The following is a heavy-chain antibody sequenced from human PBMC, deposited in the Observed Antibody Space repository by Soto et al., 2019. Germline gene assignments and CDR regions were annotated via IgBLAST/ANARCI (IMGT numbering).Heavy chain of an antibody. V-gene: IGHV4-31*03. CDR1: GGSISSGGYY. CDR3: ARYDNSGSHGFDI. D-gene: IGHD3-22*01. J-gene: IGHJ3*02. CDR2: IYYSGST. Sequence: QVQLQESGPGLVKPSQTLSLTCTVSGGSISSGGYYWSWIRQHPGKGLEWIGYIYYSGSTYYNPHLKSRVTISVDTSKNQFSLKLSSVTAADTAVYYCARYDNSGSHGFDIWGQGTMVTVSS.